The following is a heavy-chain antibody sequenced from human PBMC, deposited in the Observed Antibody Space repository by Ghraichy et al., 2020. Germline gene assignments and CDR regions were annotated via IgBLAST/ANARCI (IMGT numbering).Heavy chain of an antibody. J-gene: IGHJ3*02. V-gene: IGHV1-24*01. CDR1: GYTLTELS. Sequence: ASVKVSCKVSGYTLTELSMHWVRQAPGQGLEWMGGFDPEDGETIYAQKFQGRVTMTEDTSTDTAYMELSSLRSEDTAVYYCATARRTNEAFDIWGQGTMVTVSS. CDR3: ATARRTNEAFDI. CDR2: FDPEDGET.